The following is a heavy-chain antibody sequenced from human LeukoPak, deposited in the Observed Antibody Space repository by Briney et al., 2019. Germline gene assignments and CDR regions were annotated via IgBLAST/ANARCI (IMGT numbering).Heavy chain of an antibody. J-gene: IGHJ4*02. CDR1: GGSISSSSYC. CDR3: ARALASYYFDY. CDR2: IYYSGST. V-gene: IGHV4-39*07. Sequence: SETLSLTCTVSGGSISSSSYCWGWIRQPPGKGLEWIGSIYYSGSTYYNPSLKSRVTISVDTSKNQFSLKLSSVTAADTAVYYCARALASYYFDYWGQGTLVTVSS. D-gene: IGHD6-13*01.